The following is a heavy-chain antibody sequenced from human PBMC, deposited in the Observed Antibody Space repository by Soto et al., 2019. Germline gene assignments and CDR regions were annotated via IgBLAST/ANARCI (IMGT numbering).Heavy chain of an antibody. CDR2: TYYRSKWYN. CDR3: ARGIISAIDI. V-gene: IGHV6-1*01. Sequence: QVQLQQSGPGLVKPSQTLSLTCVISGDSVSSNNVAWNWIRQSPSRGLEWLGRTYYRSKWYNNYAVSVKRRTTINADTSKNQFSRQLGSVTPEDTAVYYCARGIISAIDIWGQGTMVTVS. J-gene: IGHJ3*02. CDR1: GDSVSSNNVA.